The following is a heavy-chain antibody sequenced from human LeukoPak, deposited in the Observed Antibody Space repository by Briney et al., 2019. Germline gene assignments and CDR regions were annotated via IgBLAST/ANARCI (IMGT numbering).Heavy chain of an antibody. V-gene: IGHV4-4*07. CDR1: GYSISSGYY. D-gene: IGHD4-23*01. CDR3: AREVADYGGYYYYHYMDV. J-gene: IGHJ6*03. Sequence: SETLSLTCTVSGYSISSGYYWSWIRQPAGKGLEWIGRIYTSGSNNYNPSLKSRVTMSVDTSKNQFSLKLSSVTAADTAMYYCAREVADYGGYYYYHYMDVWGKGTTVTISS. CDR2: IYTSGSN.